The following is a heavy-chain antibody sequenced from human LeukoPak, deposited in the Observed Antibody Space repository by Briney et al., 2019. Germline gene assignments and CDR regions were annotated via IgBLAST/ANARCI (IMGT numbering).Heavy chain of an antibody. Sequence: SETLSLTCAVYGGSFSGYYWSWIRQPPGKGLEWIGEINHSGSTNYNPSLKSRVTISVDTSKNQFSLKLSSVTAADTAVYYCARLYSSSSSFSGHAFDIWGQGTMVTVSS. D-gene: IGHD6-6*01. CDR3: ARLYSSSSSFSGHAFDI. J-gene: IGHJ3*02. V-gene: IGHV4-34*01. CDR1: GGSFSGYY. CDR2: INHSGST.